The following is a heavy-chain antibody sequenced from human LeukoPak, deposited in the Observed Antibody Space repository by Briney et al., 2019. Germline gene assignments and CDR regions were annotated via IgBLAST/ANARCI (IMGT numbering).Heavy chain of an antibody. J-gene: IGHJ6*02. D-gene: IGHD2-2*01. Sequence: GGSLRLSCAASGFTFSSYSMNWVRQAPGKGLEWVSSISSSSYIYYADSVKGRFTISRDNAKNSLYLQMNSLRAEDTAVYYCARDHYCSSTSCYARPQKYYYYYGMDVWGQGTTVTVSS. CDR2: ISSSSYI. CDR3: ARDHYCSSTSCYARPQKYYYYYGMDV. V-gene: IGHV3-21*01. CDR1: GFTFSSYS.